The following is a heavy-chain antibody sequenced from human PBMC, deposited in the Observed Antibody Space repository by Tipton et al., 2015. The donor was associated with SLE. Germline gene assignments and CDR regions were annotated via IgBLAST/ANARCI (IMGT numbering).Heavy chain of an antibody. CDR1: GGSISSYY. CDR3: ARASTPNSYDCSGFYLSFYFDP. J-gene: IGHJ4*02. D-gene: IGHD3-22*01. Sequence: TLSLTCTVSGGSISSYYWSWIRQPPGKGLEWIGYIYYSGSTNYNPSLKSRVTISVDTSKNQFSLKLSSVTAADTAVYYCARASTPNSYDCSGFYLSFYFDPWVQGTHVTVSS. V-gene: IGHV4-59*08. CDR2: IYYSGST.